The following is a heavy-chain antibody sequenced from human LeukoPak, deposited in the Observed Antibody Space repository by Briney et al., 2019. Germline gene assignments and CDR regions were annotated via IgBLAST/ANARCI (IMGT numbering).Heavy chain of an antibody. CDR1: GYNLTAYH. Sequence: ASVKVSCKTSGYNLTAYHMHWVRQAPGQGLEWLGWINPDTGTTSLAQKFQGRVTLTRDTAISTVSIEVTRLTSDDTAIYYCARGSGSNSPRYLKGDFWGQGTLLTVSS. CDR2: INPDTGTT. V-gene: IGHV1-2*02. CDR3: ARGSGSNSPRYLKGDF. J-gene: IGHJ4*02. D-gene: IGHD3-10*01.